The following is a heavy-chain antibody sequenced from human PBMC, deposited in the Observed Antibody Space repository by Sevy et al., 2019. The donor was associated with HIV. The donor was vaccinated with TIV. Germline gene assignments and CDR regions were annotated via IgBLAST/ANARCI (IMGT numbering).Heavy chain of an antibody. V-gene: IGHV3-23*01. CDR1: GFTFNKYS. J-gene: IGHJ4*02. CDR2: LSFGCGEI. Sequence: GGSLRLSCAASGFTFNKYSMSWVRQPPGKGLEWVATLSFGCGEINYADSVRGRFTISRDNSKNSFYLQMNNLRAEDTALYYCAREGCTKPHDYWGQGTLVTISS. CDR3: AREGCTKPHDY. D-gene: IGHD2-8*01.